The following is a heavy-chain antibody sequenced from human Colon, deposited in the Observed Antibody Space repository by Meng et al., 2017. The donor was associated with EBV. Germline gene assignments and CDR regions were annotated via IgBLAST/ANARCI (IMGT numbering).Heavy chain of an antibody. V-gene: IGHV4-4*02. CDR1: GASISSNNW. J-gene: IGHJ4*02. Sequence: QVQLQGSGPGLVEPSGTLSLTGAVSGASISSNNWWSWVRQPPGKGLEWIGEIYHGGNTNYNPSLKSRVTISVDRSNDQFSLSLSSVTAADTAVYYCARGNAYNAPSFDYWGQGTLVTVSS. D-gene: IGHD5-24*01. CDR2: IYHGGNT. CDR3: ARGNAYNAPSFDY.